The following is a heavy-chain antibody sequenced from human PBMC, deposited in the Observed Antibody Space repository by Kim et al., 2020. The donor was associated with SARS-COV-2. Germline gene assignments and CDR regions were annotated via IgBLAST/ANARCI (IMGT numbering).Heavy chain of an antibody. Sequence: ANSVMGRFSISRDNAKNTLYLQMNSLRAEDTAVYYCARDVQFWTGGTIAPWGHGTLVTVSS. D-gene: IGHD3-3*01. J-gene: IGHJ5*02. CDR3: ARDVQFWTGGTIAP. V-gene: IGHV3-74*01.